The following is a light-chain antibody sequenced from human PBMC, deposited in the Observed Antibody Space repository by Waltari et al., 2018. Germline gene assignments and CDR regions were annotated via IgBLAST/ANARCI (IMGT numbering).Light chain of an antibody. CDR2: GAS. J-gene: IGKJ1*01. CDR1: QSFSSGY. V-gene: IGKV3-20*01. Sequence: EIELTQSPGTLSLSPGERATLSCRASQSFSSGYLAWYHQKPGQAPRLVIYGASSRATGIPDRFSGSGSGTDSTFTISRLEPEDFAVYCCQQYGRSRTFGQGTKVEIK. CDR3: QQYGRSRT.